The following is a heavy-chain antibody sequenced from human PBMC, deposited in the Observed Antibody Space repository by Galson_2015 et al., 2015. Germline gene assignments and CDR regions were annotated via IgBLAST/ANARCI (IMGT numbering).Heavy chain of an antibody. J-gene: IGHJ5*02. Sequence: SLRLSCAASGFTFSSYWMHWVRQAPGKGLVWVSRINSDGSSTSYADSVKGRFTISRDNAKNTLYLQMNSLRAEDTAVYYCAKGWWQHQFDPWGQGTLVTVSS. CDR3: AKGWWQHQFDP. CDR1: GFTFSSYW. V-gene: IGHV3-74*01. CDR2: INSDGSST. D-gene: IGHD2-15*01.